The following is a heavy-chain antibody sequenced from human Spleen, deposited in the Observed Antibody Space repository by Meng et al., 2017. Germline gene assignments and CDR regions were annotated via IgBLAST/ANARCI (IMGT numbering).Heavy chain of an antibody. CDR1: GDSVTSGNYY. CDR3: ARDPHTTGTYDL. Sequence: QVQLQHGGAGLLKPSETLSLPCTVSGDSVTSGNYYWSWLRQPPGKGLEWIGYIYYTGSTNYNPSLKSRLTMSIDTSKNLFSLKLTSVTAAETAVYYCARDPHTTGTYDLWGQGTLVTVSS. CDR2: IYYTGST. J-gene: IGHJ5*02. V-gene: IGHV4-61*03. D-gene: IGHD1-1*01.